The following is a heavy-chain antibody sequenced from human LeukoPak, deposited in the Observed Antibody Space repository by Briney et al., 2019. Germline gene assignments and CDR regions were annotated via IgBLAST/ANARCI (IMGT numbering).Heavy chain of an antibody. CDR2: ISGSGGST. CDR1: GFTFSSYA. CDR3: ACRSTSFHYYYYGMDV. V-gene: IGHV3-23*01. Sequence: GGSLRLSCAASGFTFSSYAMSWVRQAPGKGLEWVSAISGSGGSTYYADSVKGRFTISRGNSKNTLYLQMNSLRAEDTAVYYCACRSTSFHYYYYGMDVWGQGTTVTVSS. J-gene: IGHJ6*02. D-gene: IGHD2-2*01.